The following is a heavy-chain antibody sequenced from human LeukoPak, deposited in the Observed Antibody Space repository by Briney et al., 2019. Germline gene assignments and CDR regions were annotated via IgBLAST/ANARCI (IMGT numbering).Heavy chain of an antibody. CDR3: ARQAAVGSEPKFDP. J-gene: IGHJ5*02. CDR1: GGSISSYY. D-gene: IGHD6-13*01. V-gene: IGHV4-38-2*02. Sequence: KASETLSLTCTVSGGSISSYYWGWIRQPPGKGLEWIGSIYHSGSTYYNPSLKSRVTISVDTSKNQFSLKLSSVTAAETAVYYCARQAAVGSEPKFDPWGQGTLVTVSS. CDR2: IYHSGST.